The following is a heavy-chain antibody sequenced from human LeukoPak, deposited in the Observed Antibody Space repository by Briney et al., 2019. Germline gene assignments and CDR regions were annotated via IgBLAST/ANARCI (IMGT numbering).Heavy chain of an antibody. CDR2: IYPGDSDT. CDR1: GYSFTSYW. D-gene: IGHD5-18*01. J-gene: IGHJ4*02. V-gene: IGHV5-51*01. Sequence: PGESLKISCKGSGYSFTSYWIVWVRQMPGKGLEWMGIIYPGDSDTRYSPSFQGQVTISADKSISAAYLQWSSLKASDTAMYYCARRSSSSRVSGYYDFDYWGQGTLVTVSS. CDR3: ARRSSSSRVSGYYDFDY.